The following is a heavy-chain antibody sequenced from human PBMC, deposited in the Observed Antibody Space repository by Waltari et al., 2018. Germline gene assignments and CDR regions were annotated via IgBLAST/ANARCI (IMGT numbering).Heavy chain of an antibody. CDR1: GSTLPELS. J-gene: IGHJ4*02. D-gene: IGHD1-26*01. CDR2: FDPEDGET. CDR3: ATDPSGSYNLDY. Sequence: QVQLVQSGAEVKQPGASVKVSCKVSGSTLPELSMHWVRQAPGKGLEWMGGFDPEDGETIYAQKFQGRVTMTEDTSTDTAYMELSSLRSEDTAVYYCATDPSGSYNLDYWGQGTLVTVSS. V-gene: IGHV1-24*01.